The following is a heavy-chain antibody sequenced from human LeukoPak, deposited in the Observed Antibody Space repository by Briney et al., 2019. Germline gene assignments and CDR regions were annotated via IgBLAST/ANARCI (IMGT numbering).Heavy chain of an antibody. Sequence: SETLSLTCTVSGGSISSSSYYWGWIRQPPGKGLEWIGSIYYSGSTYYNPSLKSRVTISVDTSKNQFSLKLSSVTAADTAVYYCAREVVGGAAAGPTTLDYWGQGTLVTVSS. V-gene: IGHV4-39*02. D-gene: IGHD6-13*01. CDR2: IYYSGST. J-gene: IGHJ4*02. CDR3: AREVVGGAAAGPTTLDY. CDR1: GGSISSSSYY.